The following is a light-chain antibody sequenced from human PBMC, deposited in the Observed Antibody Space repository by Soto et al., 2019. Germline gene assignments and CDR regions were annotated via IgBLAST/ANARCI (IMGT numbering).Light chain of an antibody. Sequence: LTQPASVSGSPGQSITISCTGTSSHVGTYNLVSWYQQYSGKAPKLMIYEVSKRPSGVSNRFSGSKSGNTASLTISGLQAEDEADYYCCSYAGTNTYVLGTGTKVTVL. CDR2: EVS. CDR3: CSYAGTNTYV. CDR1: SSHVGTYNL. V-gene: IGLV2-23*02. J-gene: IGLJ1*01.